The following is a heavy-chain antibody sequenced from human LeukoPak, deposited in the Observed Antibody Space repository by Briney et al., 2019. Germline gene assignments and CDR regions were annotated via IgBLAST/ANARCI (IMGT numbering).Heavy chain of an antibody. CDR2: INPGDSDT. Sequence: GESLKISCKGSGYTFTSYWIVWVRQMPGKGLEWMGVINPGDSDTRYSPSFQGQVTISADKSISTAYLQWSSLKASDTAMYYCARGSPSSSGFFDYWGQGTLVTVSS. CDR3: ARGSPSSSGFFDY. CDR1: GYTFTSYW. D-gene: IGHD6-6*01. J-gene: IGHJ4*02. V-gene: IGHV5-51*01.